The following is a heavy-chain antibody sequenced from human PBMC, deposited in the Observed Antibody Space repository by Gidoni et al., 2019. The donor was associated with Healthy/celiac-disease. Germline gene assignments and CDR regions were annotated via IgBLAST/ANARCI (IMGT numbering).Heavy chain of an antibody. CDR1: GYTFTSYG. D-gene: IGHD2-15*01. V-gene: IGHV1-18*01. CDR2: ISAYNGNT. CDR3: ARDWGVRYCSGGSCYSYYFDY. J-gene: IGHJ4*02. Sequence: QVQLVQSGAEVKKPGASVKVSCKASGYTFTSYGISWVRQAPGQGLEWMGWISAYNGNTNYAQKLQGRVTMTTDTSTSTAYMELRSLRSDDTAVYYCARDWGVRYCSGGSCYSYYFDYWGQGTLVTVSS.